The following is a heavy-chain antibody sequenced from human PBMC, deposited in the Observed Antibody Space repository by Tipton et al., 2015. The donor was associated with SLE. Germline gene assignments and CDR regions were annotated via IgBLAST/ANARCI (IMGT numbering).Heavy chain of an antibody. V-gene: IGHV4-59*01. Sequence: TLSLTCTVSGGSITSYYWSWIRQPPGKGLEWIGYIYYRGTTNYNPSLKSRVTISVDTSKNQLSLKLTSVTAADTAVYYCARGLTYYYGSGSSVWGQGTLVTVSS. J-gene: IGHJ4*02. CDR1: GGSITSYY. D-gene: IGHD3-10*01. CDR2: IYYRGTT. CDR3: ARGLTYYYGSGSSV.